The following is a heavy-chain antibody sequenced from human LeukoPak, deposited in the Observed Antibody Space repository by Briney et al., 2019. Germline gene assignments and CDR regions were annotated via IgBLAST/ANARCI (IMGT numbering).Heavy chain of an antibody. CDR2: INTQGTYT. Sequence: PGGSLRLPCVVSGITFSNYWMHWVRQDPGRGLLWVSRINTQGTYTNYADSVKGRFTISRDNAKNTLYLQMSSLRADDTAVYYCVIDLGDCNDFWGQGTLVSVSS. D-gene: IGHD2-21*02. CDR1: GITFSNYW. CDR3: VIDLGDCNDF. J-gene: IGHJ4*02. V-gene: IGHV3-74*01.